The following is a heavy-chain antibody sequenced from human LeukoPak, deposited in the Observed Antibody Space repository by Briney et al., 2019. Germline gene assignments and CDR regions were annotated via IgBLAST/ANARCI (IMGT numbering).Heavy chain of an antibody. CDR1: GYTFTDYH. D-gene: IGHD6-19*01. CDR2: INPNSGGT. J-gene: IGHJ4*02. V-gene: IGHV1-2*02. CDR3: TRFRHVAVAGTPHFDY. Sequence: ASVKVSCKASGYTFTDYHIHWVRQAPGQGLEWMGWINPNSGGTNYAEKFHGRLTTTRDTSISTAFMELSGLRSDDTAVYYCTRFRHVAVAGTPHFDYWGQGALVTVFS.